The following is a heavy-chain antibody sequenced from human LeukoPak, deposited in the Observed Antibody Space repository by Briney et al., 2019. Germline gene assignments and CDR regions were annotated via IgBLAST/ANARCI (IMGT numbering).Heavy chain of an antibody. CDR1: GGPISAYY. CDR3: ARGVFVPPYQLLRPGWFDP. D-gene: IGHD2-2*01. CDR2: IYSSGST. J-gene: IGHJ5*02. Sequence: PSETLSLTCTVSGGPISAYYWSWIRQPPGKGLEWIGYIYSSGSTNYNPSLKSRVTISVDTSKNQISLKLSSVTAADTAVYYCARGVFVPPYQLLRPGWFDPWGQGTLVTVSS. V-gene: IGHV4-59*08.